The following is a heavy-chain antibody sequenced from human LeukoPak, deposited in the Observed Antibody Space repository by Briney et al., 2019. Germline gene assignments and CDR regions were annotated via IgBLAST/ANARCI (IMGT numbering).Heavy chain of an antibody. J-gene: IGHJ6*02. D-gene: IGHD6-25*01. CDR2: IYHSGST. CDR1: GGSITSDNW. CDR3: AGLLVVSSSGRPHYYYGMDV. Sequence: PSGTLSLTCAVSGGSITSDNWWTWVRQPPGKGPEWIGAIYHSGSTDYNPSLKSRVTISVDKSKNQFSLRLNSVTAADTAVYYCAGLLVVSSSGRPHYYYGMDVWGQGTTVTVSS. V-gene: IGHV4-4*02.